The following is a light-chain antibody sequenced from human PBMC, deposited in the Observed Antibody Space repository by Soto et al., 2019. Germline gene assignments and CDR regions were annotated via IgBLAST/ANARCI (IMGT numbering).Light chain of an antibody. CDR2: GAS. V-gene: IGKV3-20*01. Sequence: EIVLTQSPGTLSFSPGERATLSCRASQRVSSSYLAWYQQKPGQAPRLLIYGASSRATGIPDRFSGSGSGTDFTLTISILEPEDFAVYYCQQYGSSPPWTFGQGTKVAIK. CDR3: QQYGSSPPWT. CDR1: QRVSSSY. J-gene: IGKJ1*01.